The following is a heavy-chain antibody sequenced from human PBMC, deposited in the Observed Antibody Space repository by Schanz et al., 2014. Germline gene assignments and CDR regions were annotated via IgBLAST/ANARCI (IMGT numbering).Heavy chain of an antibody. CDR3: ARGTDWNLHY. V-gene: IGHV3-13*01. D-gene: IGHD1-1*01. Sequence: DVQLLESGGGLVQPGGSLRLSCAASGFTLSNSDIHWVRQGTGKGLEWVSTIGYLGDTYYPDSVKGRFTVSRDSGQNSLYLQMNSLRAGDTAVYYCARGTDWNLHYWGQGALVTVSS. J-gene: IGHJ4*02. CDR1: GFTLSNSD. CDR2: IGYLGDT.